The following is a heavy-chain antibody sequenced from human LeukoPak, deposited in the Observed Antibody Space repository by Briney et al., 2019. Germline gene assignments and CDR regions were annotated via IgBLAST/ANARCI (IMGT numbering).Heavy chain of an antibody. CDR3: AGDMYYYDSSGYTDDY. CDR1: RGTFTSYA. J-gene: IGHJ4*02. Sequence: GSSVKLSSNASRGTFTSYAISWVRQAPGQGLEWMGGIIPIFGTANYAQKFQGRVTITADESTSTAYIELSSLRSEDTAVYYCAGDMYYYDSSGYTDDYWGQGTLVTVSS. V-gene: IGHV1-69*01. D-gene: IGHD3-22*01. CDR2: IIPIFGTA.